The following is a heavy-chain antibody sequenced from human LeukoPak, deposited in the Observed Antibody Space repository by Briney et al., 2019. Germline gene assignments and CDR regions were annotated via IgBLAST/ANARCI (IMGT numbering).Heavy chain of an antibody. CDR3: ANDWTSYGPLDAFDI. Sequence: GGSLRLSCAASGFTFSSYAMSWVRQAPGKGLEWVSAISGSGGSTYYADTVKGRFTISRDNSKNTLYLQMNSLRAEDTAVYYCANDWTSYGPLDAFDIWGQGTTVTVSS. V-gene: IGHV3-23*01. D-gene: IGHD4-17*01. J-gene: IGHJ3*02. CDR1: GFTFSSYA. CDR2: ISGSGGST.